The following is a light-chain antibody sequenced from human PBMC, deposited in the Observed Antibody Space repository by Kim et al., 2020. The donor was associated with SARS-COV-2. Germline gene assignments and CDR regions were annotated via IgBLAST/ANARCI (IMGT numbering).Light chain of an antibody. Sequence: SYELTQPPSVSVAPGKTARITCGGNNIGSKSVHWYQQKPAQAPVLVIYYDSDRPSGIPERFSGSNSGNTATLTISRVEAGDEADYYCQGWDSSSDHRGVFGGGTQLTVL. CDR2: YDS. V-gene: IGLV3-21*04. J-gene: IGLJ3*02. CDR3: QGWDSSSDHRGV. CDR1: NIGSKS.